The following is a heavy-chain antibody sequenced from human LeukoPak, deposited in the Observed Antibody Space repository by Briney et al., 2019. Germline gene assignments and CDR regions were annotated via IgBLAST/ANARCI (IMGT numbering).Heavy chain of an antibody. CDR3: ARGQSSGYYPRVRYNWFDP. J-gene: IGHJ5*02. CDR2: INHSGST. D-gene: IGHD3-22*01. Sequence: DPSETLSLTCAVYGGSFSGYYWSWIRQPPGKGLEWIGEINHSGSTNYNPSLKSRVTISVDTSKNQFSLKLSSVTAADTAVYYCARGQSSGYYPRVRYNWFDPWGQGTLVTVSS. CDR1: GGSFSGYY. V-gene: IGHV4-34*01.